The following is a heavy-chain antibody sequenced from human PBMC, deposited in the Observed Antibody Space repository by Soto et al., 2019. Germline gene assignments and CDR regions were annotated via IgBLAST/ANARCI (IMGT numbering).Heavy chain of an antibody. D-gene: IGHD2-2*01. V-gene: IGHV3-30*18. Sequence: QVQLVESGGGVVQPGRSLRLSCAASGFTLSSYGKHWVRQAPGKGLEWVAVISYHGSNKYYADSVKGRFTISRDNSKNTLYLQMNSLRAEDTAVYYCAKGGYSSSTSCAIPYYYYYMDVWGKGTTVTVSS. CDR1: GFTLSSYG. CDR3: AKGGYSSSTSCAIPYYYYYMDV. CDR2: ISYHGSNK. J-gene: IGHJ6*03.